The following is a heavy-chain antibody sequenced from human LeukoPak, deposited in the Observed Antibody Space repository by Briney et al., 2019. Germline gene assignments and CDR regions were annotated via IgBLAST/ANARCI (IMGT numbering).Heavy chain of an antibody. Sequence: ASVKVSCKASGYTFTGYYMHWVQQAPGQGLEWMGWINPNSGGTNYAQKFQGRVTMTRDTSISTAYMELSRLRSDDTAVYYCARATSGYYDYFDYWGQGTLVTVSS. CDR3: ARATSGYYDYFDY. J-gene: IGHJ4*02. CDR2: INPNSGGT. CDR1: GYTFTGYY. V-gene: IGHV1-2*02. D-gene: IGHD3-22*01.